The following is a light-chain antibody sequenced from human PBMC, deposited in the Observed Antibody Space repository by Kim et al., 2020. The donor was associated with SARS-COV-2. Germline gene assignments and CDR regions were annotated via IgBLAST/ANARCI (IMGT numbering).Light chain of an antibody. Sequence: SPGERATPSCRASQSVSSGYLAWYQQNPGQAPRLLIYGASSRATGIPDRFSGSGSGTDFTLTISRLEPEDFAVYYCQHYGYSPWTFGQGTKVDIK. CDR3: QHYGYSPWT. CDR2: GAS. J-gene: IGKJ1*01. CDR1: QSVSSGY. V-gene: IGKV3-20*01.